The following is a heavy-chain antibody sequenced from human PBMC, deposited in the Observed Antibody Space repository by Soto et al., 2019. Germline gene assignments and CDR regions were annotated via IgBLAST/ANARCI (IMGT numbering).Heavy chain of an antibody. CDR1: GFTFSSYG. D-gene: IGHD3-22*01. J-gene: IGHJ5*02. Sequence: QAHLVESGGGVVQPGRSLTLSCAASGFTFSSYGLHWVRQAPGEGVEWVTVISSDGNNKYYIDSVKGRFTISRHNSKNTLYLQMNSLRVEDTAVYYWARDGLFDSSGHYYFFATWCQGTLVTVSS. V-gene: IGHV3-30*03. CDR3: ARDGLFDSSGHYYFFAT. CDR2: ISSDGNNK.